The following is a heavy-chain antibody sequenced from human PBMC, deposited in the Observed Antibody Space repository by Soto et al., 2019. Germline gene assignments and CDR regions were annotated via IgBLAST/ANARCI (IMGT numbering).Heavy chain of an antibody. CDR1: GFTFSSYA. V-gene: IGHV3-30-3*01. CDR3: ARPLYSSSWSNWFDP. CDR2: ISYDGSNK. D-gene: IGHD6-13*01. J-gene: IGHJ5*02. Sequence: QVQLVESGGGVVQPGRSLRLSCAASGFTFSSYAMHWVRQAPGKGLEWVAVISYDGSNKYYADSVKGRFTISRDNSKNTLYLQMNSLRAEDTAVYYCARPLYSSSWSNWFDPWGQGTLVTVSS.